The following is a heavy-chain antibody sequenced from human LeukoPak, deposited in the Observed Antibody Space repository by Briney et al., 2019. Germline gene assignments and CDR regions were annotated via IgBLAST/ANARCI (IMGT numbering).Heavy chain of an antibody. Sequence: SQTLSLTCATSGDSVSSNSAAWNWIRQSPSRGLEWVGSTYYRSKWYNDYAVSVKSRITINPDTSKNQFSLQLNSVTPEDTAVYYCARDLVDIVAKINNWFDPWGQGTLVTVSS. CDR2: TYYRSKWYN. V-gene: IGHV6-1*01. CDR3: ARDLVDIVAKINNWFDP. J-gene: IGHJ5*02. D-gene: IGHD5-12*01. CDR1: GDSVSSNSAA.